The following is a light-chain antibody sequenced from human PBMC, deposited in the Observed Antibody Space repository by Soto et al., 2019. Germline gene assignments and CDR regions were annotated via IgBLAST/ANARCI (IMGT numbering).Light chain of an antibody. CDR3: QKYNSALYT. Sequence: DIQMTQSPSSLSASVGDRVTITCRASQGISNYLAWYQQKPGKVPKLLIYAASTLISGVPSRFSGIGSGTDFTLTISSLQPEDVATYFCQKYNSALYTFGPGTKVYIK. J-gene: IGKJ3*01. CDR1: QGISNY. V-gene: IGKV1-27*01. CDR2: AAS.